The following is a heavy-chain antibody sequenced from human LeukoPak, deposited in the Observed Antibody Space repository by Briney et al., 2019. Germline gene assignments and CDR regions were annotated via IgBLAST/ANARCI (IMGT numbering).Heavy chain of an antibody. D-gene: IGHD2-2*01. V-gene: IGHV4-34*01. CDR2: ISHGGIT. CDR1: DGSLINYY. Sequence: SETLSLTCGVYDGSLINYYCHWIRQAPGKGLEWIGEISHGGITKHNPSLKSRVTISQETSKRQFSLKMNSMTAADTGVYYCGIFMDVVPGSMSWGLGTLVTVSS. J-gene: IGHJ4*02. CDR3: GIFMDVVPGSMS.